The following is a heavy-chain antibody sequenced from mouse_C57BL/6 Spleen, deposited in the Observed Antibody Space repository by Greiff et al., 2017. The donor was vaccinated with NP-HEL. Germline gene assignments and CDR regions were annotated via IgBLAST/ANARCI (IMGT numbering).Heavy chain of an antibody. V-gene: IGHV1-72*01. CDR2: IDPNSGGT. Sequence: QVQLQQPGAELVMPGASVKLSCKASGYTFTSYWMHWVKQRPGQGLEWIGEIDPNSGGTKYNEKFKSKATLTVDKPSSTAYMQLSSLTSEDSAVYYCARVTTVVHWYFDVWGTGTTVTVSS. CDR3: ARVTTVVHWYFDV. D-gene: IGHD1-1*01. CDR1: GYTFTSYW. J-gene: IGHJ1*03.